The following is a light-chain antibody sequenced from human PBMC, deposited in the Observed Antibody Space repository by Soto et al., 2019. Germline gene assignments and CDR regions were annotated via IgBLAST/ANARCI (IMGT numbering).Light chain of an antibody. V-gene: IGLV2-23*01. Sequence: QSALTQPASVSGSPGQSITISCTGTSSDVGSYNLVSWYQQHPGKAPKLMIYEGSKRPSGVSNRFSGSKSGNTASLTISGLPAEDEADYYCCSYAGSSTPVVVGGGTKLTVL. CDR3: CSYAGSSTPVV. CDR1: SSDVGSYNL. J-gene: IGLJ2*01. CDR2: EGS.